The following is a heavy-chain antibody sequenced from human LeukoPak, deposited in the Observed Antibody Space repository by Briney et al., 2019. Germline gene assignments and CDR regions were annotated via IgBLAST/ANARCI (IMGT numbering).Heavy chain of an antibody. CDR3: AKFSQWLEKYGRNDY. V-gene: IGHV3-23*01. J-gene: IGHJ4*02. CDR2: IRGSGGGT. D-gene: IGHD6-19*01. CDR1: GFTFSKYA. Sequence: GGSLRLSCAVSGFTFSKYAMSWVRQALGKGLEWVSGIRGSGGGTDYADSVKGRFTISRDNSKDTLYLQMNSLRSDDTAVYYCAKFSQWLEKYGRNDYWGQGTLVTVSS.